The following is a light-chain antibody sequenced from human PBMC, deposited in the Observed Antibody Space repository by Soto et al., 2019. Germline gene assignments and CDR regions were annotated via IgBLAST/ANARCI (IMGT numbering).Light chain of an antibody. CDR1: SSDVGGYKY. CDR3: CAYAGSYTVL. CDR2: DVS. Sequence: QSALTQPRSVSGSPGQSVTISCTGTSSDVGGYKYVSWYQQHPGKVPKLMMFDVSERPSGVPDRFSGSKSGNTASLSSSGLQAEDEADYYCCAYAGSYTVLFGGGTKLTVL. V-gene: IGLV2-11*01. J-gene: IGLJ2*01.